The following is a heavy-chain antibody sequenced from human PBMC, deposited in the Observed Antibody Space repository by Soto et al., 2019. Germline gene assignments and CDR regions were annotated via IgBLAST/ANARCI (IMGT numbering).Heavy chain of an antibody. J-gene: IGHJ5*02. Sequence: EVQLVESGGGLVQPGGSLRLSCAASGFTFSSYWMHWVRQAPGKGLVWVSRIKSDGSSTSYADSVKGRFTISRDNAKKTLYLQMNSLRAEDTAVYYCARVREYSSSWYGVYNGVDPWGQGTLVTVSS. D-gene: IGHD6-13*01. V-gene: IGHV3-74*01. CDR3: ARVREYSSSWYGVYNGVDP. CDR1: GFTFSSYW. CDR2: IKSDGSST.